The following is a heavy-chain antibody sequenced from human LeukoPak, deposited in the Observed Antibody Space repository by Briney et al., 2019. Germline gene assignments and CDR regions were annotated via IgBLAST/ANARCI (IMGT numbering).Heavy chain of an antibody. V-gene: IGHV3-21*01. CDR2: ISSSSSYI. D-gene: IGHD3-22*01. J-gene: IGHJ4*02. Sequence: GGSLRLSCAASGFTFSSYSMNWVRQAPGKGLEWVSSISSSSSYIYYVDSVKGRFTISRDNAKNSLYLQMNSLRAEDTAVYYCARTYYYHSSGYYNWGQGTLVTVSS. CDR3: ARTYYYHSSGYYN. CDR1: GFTFSSYS.